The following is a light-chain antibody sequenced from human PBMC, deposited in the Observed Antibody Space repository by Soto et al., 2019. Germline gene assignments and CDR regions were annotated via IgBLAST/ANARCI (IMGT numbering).Light chain of an antibody. Sequence: DIVMTQSPDSLAVPLGERATINCKSSQSVFYRSNNKNYLAWYQQKPGQPPKLFIYWASTRETGVPDRFSGSWFGADFTLTISILQAEDVAVYYWQQYFSTPRTFGQGTKVEIK. CDR1: QSVFYRSNNKNY. J-gene: IGKJ1*01. CDR2: WAS. CDR3: QQYFSTPRT. V-gene: IGKV4-1*01.